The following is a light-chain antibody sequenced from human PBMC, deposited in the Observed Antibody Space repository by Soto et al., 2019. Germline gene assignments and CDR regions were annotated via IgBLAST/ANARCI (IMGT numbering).Light chain of an antibody. V-gene: IGLV2-8*01. Sequence: QSALTQPPSASGSPGQSVTISCTGTSSDVGGYNRVSWYLHHPGKAPKLILYEVDKRPSGVPDRFSGSKSGNTASLTVSGLQAEDEADYYCTSFAAPYHWLFGDGTKVTV. CDR2: EVD. CDR3: TSFAAPYHWL. J-gene: IGLJ1*01. CDR1: SSDVGGYNR.